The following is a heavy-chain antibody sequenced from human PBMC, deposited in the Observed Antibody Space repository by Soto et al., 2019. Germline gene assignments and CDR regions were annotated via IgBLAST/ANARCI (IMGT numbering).Heavy chain of an antibody. D-gene: IGHD3-10*01. V-gene: IGHV4-34*01. Sequence: PSETLSLTCAVYGGSFSGYYWSWIRQPPGKGLEWIGEINHSGSTNYNPSLKSRVTISVDTSKNQFSLQLSSVTAEDTAVYYCATSYGNASYTYWGPGTQVTLSS. J-gene: IGHJ4*02. CDR1: GGSFSGYY. CDR3: ATSYGNASYTY. CDR2: INHSGST.